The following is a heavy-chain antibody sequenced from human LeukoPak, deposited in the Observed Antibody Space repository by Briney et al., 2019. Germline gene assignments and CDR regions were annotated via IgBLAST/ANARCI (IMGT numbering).Heavy chain of an antibody. D-gene: IGHD6-13*01. J-gene: IGHJ3*02. CDR3: ARRESHSSSWYGFDAFDI. CDR1: GGSISSGGYY. CDR2: IYHSGST. V-gene: IGHV4-30-2*01. Sequence: SETLSLTCTVSGGSISSGGYYWSWIRQPPGKGLEWIGYIYHSGSTYYNPSLKSRVTISVDRSKNQFSLKLSSVTAADTAVYYCARRESHSSSWYGFDAFDIRGQGTMVTVSS.